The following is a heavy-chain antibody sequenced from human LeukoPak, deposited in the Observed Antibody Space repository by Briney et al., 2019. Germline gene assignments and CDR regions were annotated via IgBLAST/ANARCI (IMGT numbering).Heavy chain of an antibody. CDR1: GYSFTSYW. J-gene: IGHJ4*02. D-gene: IGHD5-24*01. CDR3: ASRKKGMATAGFDY. Sequence: GESLKISCKGSGYSFTSYWIGWVRQMPGRGLEWMGIIYPGDSDTRYSPSFQGQVIISAEKSISTAYLQWSSLKASDTALYYCASRKKGMATAGFDYWGQGTLVTVSS. V-gene: IGHV5-51*01. CDR2: IYPGDSDT.